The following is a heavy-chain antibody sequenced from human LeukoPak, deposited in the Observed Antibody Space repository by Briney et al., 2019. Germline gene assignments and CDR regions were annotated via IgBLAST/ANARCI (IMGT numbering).Heavy chain of an antibody. CDR2: IWYYGSNK. J-gene: IGHJ4*02. Sequence: GGSLRLSCAASGFTFSSYGMHWVRQAPGKGLEWVAGIWYYGSNKYYADSVKGRFTISRDNSKNTLYLQMNSLRAEDTAVYYCARDLGWQQLERILDYWGQGTMVTVSS. D-gene: IGHD6-13*01. CDR3: ARDLGWQQLERILDY. CDR1: GFTFSSYG. V-gene: IGHV3-33*01.